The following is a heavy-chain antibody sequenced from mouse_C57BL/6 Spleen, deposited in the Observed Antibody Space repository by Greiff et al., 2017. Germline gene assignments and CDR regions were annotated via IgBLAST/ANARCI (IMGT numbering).Heavy chain of an antibody. V-gene: IGHV5-16*01. CDR1: GFTFSDYY. CDR3: ARDLGSGHAMDY. Sequence: EVKLMESEGGLVQPGSSMKLSCTASGFTFSDYYMAWVRQVPEKGLEWVANINYDGSSTSSLDSLKSRFIISRDNAKNILYLQMSSLKSEDTDTYHCARDLGSGHAMDYWGQGTSVTVSS. CDR2: INYDGSST. D-gene: IGHD1-1*02. J-gene: IGHJ4*01.